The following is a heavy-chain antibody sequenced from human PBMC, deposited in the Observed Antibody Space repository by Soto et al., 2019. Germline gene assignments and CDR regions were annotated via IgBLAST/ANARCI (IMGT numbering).Heavy chain of an antibody. J-gene: IGHJ5*02. Sequence: PSETLSLTCTVSGGSISSGGYYWSWIRQHPGKGLEWIGYIYYSGSTYYNPSLKSRVTISVDTSKNQFSLKLSSVTAADTAVYYCARGPYAGWFDPWGQGTLVTASS. V-gene: IGHV4-31*03. CDR3: ARGPYAGWFDP. CDR1: GGSISSGGYY. CDR2: IYYSGST.